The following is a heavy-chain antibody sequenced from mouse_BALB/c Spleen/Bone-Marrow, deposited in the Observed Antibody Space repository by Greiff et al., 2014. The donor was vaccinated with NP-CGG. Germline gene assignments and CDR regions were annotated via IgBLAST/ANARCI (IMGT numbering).Heavy chain of an antibody. Sequence: QVQLQQSGPELVKPGASVKISCKASGYAFSSSWMNWVKQRPGQGLEWIGRIYPGVGDTNYNGKFKGKATLTADKSSSTAYMQLNSQTTVISAVYFGARHAYGNSYWYFDVWGAGTTGTVSS. CDR2: IYPGVGDT. CDR3: ARHAYGNSYWYFDV. CDR1: GYAFSSSW. J-gene: IGHJ1*01. D-gene: IGHD2-1*01. V-gene: IGHV1-82*01.